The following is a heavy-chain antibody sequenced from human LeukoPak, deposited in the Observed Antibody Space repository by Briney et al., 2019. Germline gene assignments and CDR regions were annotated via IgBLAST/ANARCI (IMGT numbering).Heavy chain of an antibody. CDR2: INQDGNEK. J-gene: IGHJ4*02. D-gene: IGHD3-10*01. CDR3: ARAVLLWFGESKFDY. Sequence: GSLRLSCAASGFTFSSYWMSWVRQAPGKGLEWVANINQDGNEKYYVDSVKGRFTISRDNAKNSLYLQMNSLRPEDTAVYYCARAVLLWFGESKFDYWGQGTLVTVSS. CDR1: GFTFSSYW. V-gene: IGHV3-7*01.